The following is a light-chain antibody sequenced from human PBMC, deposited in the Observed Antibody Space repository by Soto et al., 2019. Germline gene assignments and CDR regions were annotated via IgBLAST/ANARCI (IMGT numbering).Light chain of an antibody. CDR1: TGDVTSGHY. CDR3: LLAYSSSRPV. V-gene: IGLV7-46*01. CDR2: DTS. J-gene: IGLJ2*01. Sequence: QAVVTQEPSLTVSPGGTVTLTCGSSTGDVTSGHYPDWFQQKPGQAPRTLMYDTSNKHSWTPARFSGSLLGGKAALTLSGAQPEDEAIYYCLLAYSSSRPVFGGGTKLTVL.